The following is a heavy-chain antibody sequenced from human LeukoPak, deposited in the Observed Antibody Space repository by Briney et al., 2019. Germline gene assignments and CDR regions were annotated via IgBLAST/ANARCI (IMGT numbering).Heavy chain of an antibody. CDR3: AMGPYYYDSSGYYY. J-gene: IGHJ4*02. CDR1: GFTFSNYA. V-gene: IGHV3-23*01. Sequence: PGGSLRLSCAASGFTFSNYAMSWVRQAPGKGLEWVSVISGSGGSTNFADSVKGRFTSSRDNSKNTLYLQMNSLRAEDTAVYYCAMGPYYYDSSGYYYWGQGTLVTVSS. CDR2: ISGSGGST. D-gene: IGHD3-22*01.